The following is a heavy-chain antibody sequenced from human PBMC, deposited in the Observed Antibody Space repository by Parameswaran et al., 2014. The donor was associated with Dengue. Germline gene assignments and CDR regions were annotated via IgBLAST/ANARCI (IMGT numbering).Heavy chain of an antibody. D-gene: IGHD1-26*01. J-gene: IGHJ6*03. V-gene: IGHV1-8*03. CDR3: ARGFFVGATYADYYYMDV. CDR2: MNPNSGNT. Sequence: PGASVKVSCKASGYTFTSYDINWVRQATGQGLEWMGWMNPNSGNTGYAQKFQGRVTITRNTSISTAYMELSSLRSEDTAVYYCARGFFVGATYADYYYMDVWGKGTTVTVSS. CDR1: GYTFTSYD.